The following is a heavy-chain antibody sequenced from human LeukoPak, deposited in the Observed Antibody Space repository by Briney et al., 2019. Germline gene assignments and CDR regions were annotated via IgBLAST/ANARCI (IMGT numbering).Heavy chain of an antibody. Sequence: SPSETLSLTCTVSGDSISSYYWSWIRQPPGKGLEWIAYIYYSGSTNYNPSLKSRVTISVDTSKNQFSLKLSSVTAADTAVYYCARGKSVYDPCFFDYWGQGTLVTVSS. D-gene: IGHD5/OR15-5a*01. CDR1: GDSISSYY. CDR2: IYYSGST. J-gene: IGHJ4*02. V-gene: IGHV4-59*01. CDR3: ARGKSVYDPCFFDY.